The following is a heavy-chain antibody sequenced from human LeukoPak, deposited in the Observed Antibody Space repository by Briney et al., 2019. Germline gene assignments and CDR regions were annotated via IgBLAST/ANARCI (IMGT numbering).Heavy chain of an antibody. CDR2: INPSGGST. J-gene: IGHJ4*02. Sequence: GASVKVSCKASGYTFTSYYMHWVRQAPGQGLEWMGIINPSGGSTSYAQKFQGRVTMTRDTSTSTVHMELSSLRSEDTAVYYCARDRYYGSGSYGYYFDYWGQGTLVTVSS. CDR1: GYTFTSYY. CDR3: ARDRYYGSGSYGYYFDY. D-gene: IGHD3-10*01. V-gene: IGHV1-46*01.